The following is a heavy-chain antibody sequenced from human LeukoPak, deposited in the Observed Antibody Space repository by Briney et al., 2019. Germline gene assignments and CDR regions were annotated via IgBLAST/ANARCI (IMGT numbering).Heavy chain of an antibody. CDR1: GFTFSSYA. D-gene: IGHD3-10*01. V-gene: IGHV3-23*01. J-gene: IGHJ4*02. Sequence: SLRLSCAASGFTFSSYAMSWVRQAPGKGLEWVSAISGSGGSTYYADSVKGRFTISRDNSKNTLYLQMNSLRAEDTALYYCARYETMVRGGNPSYWGRGTLVTVSS. CDR2: ISGSGGST. CDR3: ARYETMVRGGNPSY.